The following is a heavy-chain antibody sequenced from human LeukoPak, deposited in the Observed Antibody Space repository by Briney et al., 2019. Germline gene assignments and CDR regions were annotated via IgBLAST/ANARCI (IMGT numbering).Heavy chain of an antibody. CDR3: ASGDYYDSSGYYGNEYFQH. D-gene: IGHD3-22*01. CDR1: GYTFTSYY. V-gene: IGHV1-46*01. Sequence: ASVKVSCKASGYTFTSYYMHWVRQAPGQGLEWMGIINPSGGSTSYAQKFQGRVTMTRDTSTSTVYMELCSLRSEDTAVYYCASGDYYDSSGYYGNEYFQHWGQGTLVTVSS. CDR2: INPSGGST. J-gene: IGHJ1*01.